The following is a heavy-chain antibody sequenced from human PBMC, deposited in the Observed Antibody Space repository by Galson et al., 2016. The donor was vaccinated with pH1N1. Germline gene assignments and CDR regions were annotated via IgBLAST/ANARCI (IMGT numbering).Heavy chain of an antibody. CDR2: ISGSGSGT. J-gene: IGHJ3*01. V-gene: IGHV3-23*01. Sequence: SLRLSCAASGFTFNNYGMHWVRQAPGKGLEGVSSISGSGSGTFSADSVKGRFTISRDNSKNTLYLQMNNLRVDDTAVYYCAKAGSGQLRMAFHLWGQGTTVIVSS. D-gene: IGHD1-14*01. CDR3: AKAGSGQLRMAFHL. CDR1: GFTFNNYG.